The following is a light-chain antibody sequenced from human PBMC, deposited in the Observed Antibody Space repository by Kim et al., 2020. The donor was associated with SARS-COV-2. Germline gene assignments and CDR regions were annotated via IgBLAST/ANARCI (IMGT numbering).Light chain of an antibody. CDR2: DAS. CDR3: QQYNTYPWT. CDR1: QSISNW. V-gene: IGKV1-5*01. J-gene: IGKJ1*01. Sequence: ATIGDRVTITCRDSQSISNWLAWYQQKPGKAPKLLIYDASSLEGGVPSRFSGSGSGTDFTLSISSLQPDDFATYYCQQYNTYPWTFGQGTKVDIK.